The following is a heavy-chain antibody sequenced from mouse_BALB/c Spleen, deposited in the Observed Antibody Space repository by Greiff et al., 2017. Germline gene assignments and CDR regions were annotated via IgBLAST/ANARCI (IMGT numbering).Heavy chain of an antibody. CDR2: INPSNGGT. D-gene: IGHD2-4*01. CDR1: GYTFTSYY. Sequence: QVHVKQSGAELVKPGASVKLSCKASGYTFTSYYMYWVKQRPGQGLEWIGEINPSNGGTNFNEKFKSKATLTVDKSSSTAYMQLSSLTSEDSAVYYCTRSGITTSAWFAYWGQGTLVTVSA. CDR3: TRSGITTSAWFAY. J-gene: IGHJ3*01. V-gene: IGHV1S81*02.